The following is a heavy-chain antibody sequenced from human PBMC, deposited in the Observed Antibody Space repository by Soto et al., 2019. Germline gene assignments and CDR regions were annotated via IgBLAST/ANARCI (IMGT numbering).Heavy chain of an antibody. D-gene: IGHD6-19*01. J-gene: IGHJ1*01. CDR2: IYSGGST. CDR3: AREGMAGTRKGFQH. V-gene: IGHV3-66*01. CDR1: GFTVSNNY. Sequence: GGSLRLSCAASGFTVSNNYMSWVRQAPGKGLEWVSVIYSGGSTYYADSVKGRFTISRDNSKNTLYLQMNSLRAEDTAVYFCAREGMAGTRKGFQHWGQGTLVTVSS.